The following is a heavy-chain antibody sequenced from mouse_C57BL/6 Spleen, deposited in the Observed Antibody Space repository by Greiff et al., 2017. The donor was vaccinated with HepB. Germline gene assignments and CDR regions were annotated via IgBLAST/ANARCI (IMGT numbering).Heavy chain of an antibody. CDR2: IYPGDGDT. CDR1: GYAFSSSW. V-gene: IGHV1-82*01. J-gene: IGHJ3*01. CDR3: AREQGFAY. Sequence: VQLQQSGPELVKPGASVKISCKASGYAFSSSWMNWVKQRPGKGLEWIGRIYPGDGDTNYNGKFKGKATLTADKSSSTAYMQLSSLTSEDSAVYFCAREQGFAYWGQGTLVTVSA.